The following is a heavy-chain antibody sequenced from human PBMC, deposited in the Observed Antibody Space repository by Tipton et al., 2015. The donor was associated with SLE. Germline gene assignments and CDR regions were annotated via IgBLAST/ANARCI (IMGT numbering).Heavy chain of an antibody. CDR1: GGSVSSGSYY. D-gene: IGHD2-15*01. V-gene: IGHV4-39*07. Sequence: TLSLTCTVSGGSVSSGSYYWAWIRQPPGKGPEWIGTIYYSGSTYYNPSLESRVTISQDRSKNQFSLKLSSVTAADTAVYYCARSSGDSLYYFNYWGQGTLVSVSS. CDR3: ARSSGDSLYYFNY. CDR2: IYYSGST. J-gene: IGHJ4*02.